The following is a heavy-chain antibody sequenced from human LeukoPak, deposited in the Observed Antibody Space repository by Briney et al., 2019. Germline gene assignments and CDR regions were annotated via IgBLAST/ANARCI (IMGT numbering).Heavy chain of an antibody. CDR1: GYTLTELS. Sequence: GASVKVSCKVSGYTLTELSMHRVRQAPGKGLEWMGGFDPEDGETIYAQKFQGRVTMTEDTSTDTAYMELSSLRSEDTAVYYCATHPRGNTIFGVVIVNWGQGTLVTVSS. CDR3: ATHPRGNTIFGVVIVN. J-gene: IGHJ4*02. D-gene: IGHD3-3*01. CDR2: FDPEDGET. V-gene: IGHV1-24*01.